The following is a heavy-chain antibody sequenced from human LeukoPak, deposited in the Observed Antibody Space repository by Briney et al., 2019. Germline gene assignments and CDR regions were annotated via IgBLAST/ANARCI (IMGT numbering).Heavy chain of an antibody. D-gene: IGHD5-12*01. J-gene: IGHJ5*02. V-gene: IGHV4-30-4*01. CDR2: IYYSGST. CDR1: GGSISSGDYY. Sequence: SETLSLTCTVSGGSISSGDYYWSWIRQPPGKGLEWIGYIYYSGSTYYNPSLKSRVTISVDTSKNQFSLKLSSVTAADTAVYYCARGSAGYSGHENYWFDPWGQGTLVTVSS. CDR3: ARGSAGYSGHENYWFDP.